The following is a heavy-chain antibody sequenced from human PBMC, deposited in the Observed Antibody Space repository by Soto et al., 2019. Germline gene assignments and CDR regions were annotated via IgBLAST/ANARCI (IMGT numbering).Heavy chain of an antibody. Sequence: SETLSLTCTVSGGFISTGGYYWAWIRQHPGKGLEWIGYIYHSGSTYYNPSLKSRVTISVDTSENQFSLRLSSVTAADTAIYYCARERCSTGCPMDVWGQGATVTVSS. V-gene: IGHV4-31*03. J-gene: IGHJ6*02. CDR3: ARERCSTGCPMDV. D-gene: IGHD2-2*01. CDR1: GGFISTGGYY. CDR2: IYHSGST.